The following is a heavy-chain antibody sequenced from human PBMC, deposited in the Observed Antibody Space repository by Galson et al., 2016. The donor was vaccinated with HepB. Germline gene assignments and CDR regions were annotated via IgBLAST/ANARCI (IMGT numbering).Heavy chain of an antibody. CDR2: IKGDGTCT. CDR3: ARDLSGPDF. V-gene: IGHV3-74*01. J-gene: IGHJ4*02. Sequence: SLRLSCAASGFTFRNYQMNWVRQVSGKGLVWVSRIKGDGTCTNYADSVKGRFTTSRDNAENTLYLQMNRLRAEDTAVYYCARDLSGPDFWGQGTLVTVSP. CDR1: GFTFRNYQ.